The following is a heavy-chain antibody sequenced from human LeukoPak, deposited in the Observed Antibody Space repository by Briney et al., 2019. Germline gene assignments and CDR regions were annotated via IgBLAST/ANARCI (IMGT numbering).Heavy chain of an antibody. D-gene: IGHD6-13*01. J-gene: IGHJ4*02. Sequence: PEGSLRLSCAASGFTFSSYSVNWVRQAPGKGLEWVSSISGSGSFIYYADSVKGRFTISRDNAKNSLYLQMNSLRAEDTAVYYCASASSHRIAAGGDYWGQGTLVTVSS. CDR1: GFTFSSYS. CDR2: ISGSGSFI. CDR3: ASASSHRIAAGGDY. V-gene: IGHV3-21*01.